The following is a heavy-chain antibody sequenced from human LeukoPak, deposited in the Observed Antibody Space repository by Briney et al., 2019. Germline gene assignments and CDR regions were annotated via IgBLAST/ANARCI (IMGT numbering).Heavy chain of an antibody. CDR2: IKSKTDGGTT. Sequence: PGGSLRLSCAASGFTFSNAWMSWVRQAPGKGLEWVGRIKSKTDGGTTDYTAPVKGRFTISRDDSKNTLYLQMNSLKTEDTAVYYCTTGPFDYYGSASYLANGMDVWGQGTKVTVSS. D-gene: IGHD3-10*01. V-gene: IGHV3-15*01. CDR1: GFTFSNAW. CDR3: TTGPFDYYGSASYLANGMDV. J-gene: IGHJ6*02.